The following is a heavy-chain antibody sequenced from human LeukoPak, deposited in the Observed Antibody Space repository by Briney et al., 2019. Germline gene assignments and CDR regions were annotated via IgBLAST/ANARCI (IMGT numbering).Heavy chain of an antibody. J-gene: IGHJ1*01. CDR3: SRQSIAEAGTGYFQH. CDR1: GGSISSGSYY. V-gene: IGHV4-39*01. CDR2: VYYSGGT. D-gene: IGHD6-19*01. Sequence: SETLSLTCTVSGGSISSGSYYWAWIRQPPGKGLEWIGTVYYSGGTYYNPSLKSRVTMSVDTSNSQFSLKLSSVTAADTAVYYCSRQSIAEAGTGYFQHWGQGTLVTVSS.